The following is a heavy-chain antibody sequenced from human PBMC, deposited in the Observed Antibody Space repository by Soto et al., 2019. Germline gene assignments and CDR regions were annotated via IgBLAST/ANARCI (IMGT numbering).Heavy chain of an antibody. J-gene: IGHJ4*02. Sequence: PGRALRLSCAAAGFTVSSNYMSWVRQAPGKGLEWVSVIYSGGSTYYADSVKVRFTISRDNSKNTLYLQMNSLRAEHTAVYHCARDYVSLRLGESHFDYWGQGTLVTGSS. CDR3: ARDYVSLRLGESHFDY. D-gene: IGHD3-16*01. CDR1: GFTVSSNY. V-gene: IGHV3-53*01. CDR2: IYSGGST.